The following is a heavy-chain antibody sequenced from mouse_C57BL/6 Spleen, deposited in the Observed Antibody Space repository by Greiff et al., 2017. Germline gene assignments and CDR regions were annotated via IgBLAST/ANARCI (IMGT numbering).Heavy chain of an antibody. Sequence: VQLKESGAELVRPGASVKLSCKASGYTFTDYYINWVKQRPGQGLEWIARIYPGSGNTYYNEKFTGKATLTAEKSSSTAYMQLSSLTSEDSAVYFCARADGSPSLYWYYGVWGTGTTVTVSS. V-gene: IGHV1-76*01. CDR3: ARADGSPSLYWYYGV. CDR1: GYTFTDYY. J-gene: IGHJ1*03. CDR2: IYPGSGNT. D-gene: IGHD1-1*01.